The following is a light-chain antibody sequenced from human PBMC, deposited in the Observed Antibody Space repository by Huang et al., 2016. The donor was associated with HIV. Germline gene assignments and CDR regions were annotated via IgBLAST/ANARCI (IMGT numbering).Light chain of an antibody. CDR2: AAS. J-gene: IGKJ5*01. Sequence: IQLTQSPSSLSASVGDRVPITCRASQDISTNLAWYQQKPGEAPKVLIYAASTLQSGVPSRFSGSVSGIYFTLTITNLQPEDFTTYYCQQLNNYPITFGQGTRLDIK. CDR3: QQLNNYPIT. V-gene: IGKV1-9*01. CDR1: QDISTN.